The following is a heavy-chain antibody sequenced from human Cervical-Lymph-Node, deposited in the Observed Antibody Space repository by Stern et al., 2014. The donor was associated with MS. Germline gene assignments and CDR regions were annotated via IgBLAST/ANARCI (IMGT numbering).Heavy chain of an antibody. CDR3: ASANCSSTSCPNWFDP. CDR1: GGSISSGDYY. Sequence: QVQLQESGPGLVKPSQTLSLTCTVSGGSISSGDYYWSWIRQPPGKGLEWIGYIYYSGSTYYNPSLKSRVTISVDTSKNQFSLKLSSVTAADTAVYYCASANCSSTSCPNWFDPWGQRTLVTVSS. CDR2: IYYSGST. V-gene: IGHV4-30-4*01. D-gene: IGHD2-2*01. J-gene: IGHJ5*02.